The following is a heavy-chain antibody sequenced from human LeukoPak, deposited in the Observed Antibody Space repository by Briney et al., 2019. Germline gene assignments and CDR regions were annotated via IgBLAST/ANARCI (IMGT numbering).Heavy chain of an antibody. D-gene: IGHD2-2*01. Sequence: PGGSLRLSCAASGFTFSSYGMHWVRQAPGKGLEWVAFIRYDGSDEYYADSVKGRFTVSRDNSKNTLYLQMNSLRAEDTTVYYCAKASGQAGYCSSTSCHYTFDYWGQGTLVTVSS. CDR3: AKASGQAGYCSSTSCHYTFDY. CDR1: GFTFSSYG. CDR2: IRYDGSDE. V-gene: IGHV3-30*02. J-gene: IGHJ4*02.